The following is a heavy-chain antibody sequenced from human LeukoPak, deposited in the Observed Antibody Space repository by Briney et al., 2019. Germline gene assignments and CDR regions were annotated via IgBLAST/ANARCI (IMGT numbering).Heavy chain of an antibody. CDR2: INHSGST. CDR3: ARGDYDSSGYYEEYNWFDP. D-gene: IGHD3-22*01. J-gene: IGHJ5*02. V-gene: IGHV4-34*01. CDR1: GGSFSGYY. Sequence: PSETLSLTCAVYGGSFSGYYWSWIRQPPGKGLEWIGEINHSGSTNYNPSLKSRVTISVDTSKNQFSLKLSSVTAADTAVYYCARGDYDSSGYYEEYNWFDPWGQGTLVTVSS.